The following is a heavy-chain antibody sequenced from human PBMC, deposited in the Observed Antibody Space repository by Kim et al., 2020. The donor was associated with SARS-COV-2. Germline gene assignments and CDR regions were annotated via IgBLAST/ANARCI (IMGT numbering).Heavy chain of an antibody. V-gene: IGHV3-23*01. D-gene: IGHD2-21*01. CDR3: AKGCGYYYYYAMDV. Sequence: AESVRGRFTISRDNSKNTVHLQRINVRAEATALYYCAKGCGYYYYYAMDVWGQGTTVTVSS. J-gene: IGHJ6*02.